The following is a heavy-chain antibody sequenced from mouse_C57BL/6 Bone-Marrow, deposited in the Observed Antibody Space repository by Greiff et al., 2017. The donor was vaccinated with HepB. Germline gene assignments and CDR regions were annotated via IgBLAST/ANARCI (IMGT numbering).Heavy chain of an antibody. CDR1: GFTFSNYW. CDR3: TEDYSDI. D-gene: IGHD2-13*01. V-gene: IGHV6-3*01. J-gene: IGHJ3*01. CDR2: IRVKSDNYAT. Sequence: EVNVVESGGGLVQPGGSMKLSCVASGFTFSNYWMNWVRQSPEKGLEWVAQIRVKSDNYATHYAESVKGRFTISRDESKSSVNLQMINLRAADTGIYCCTEDYSDIWGQGTLVTVSA.